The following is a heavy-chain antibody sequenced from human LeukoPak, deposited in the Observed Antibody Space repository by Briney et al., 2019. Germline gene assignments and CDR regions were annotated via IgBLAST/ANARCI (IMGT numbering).Heavy chain of an antibody. CDR1: GFIFGSYA. V-gene: IGHV3-23*01. J-gene: IGHJ4*02. Sequence: GGSLRLSCAASGFIFGSYAMGWVRHAPGKGLEWVSGLSGLGYRTHYADSVRGRFIISRDNSKNSLFLQMNSLRVEDTAVYYCAKYGVGETYFGDYWGQGALVIVSS. CDR2: LSGLGYRT. CDR3: AKYGVGETYFGDY. D-gene: IGHD1-26*01.